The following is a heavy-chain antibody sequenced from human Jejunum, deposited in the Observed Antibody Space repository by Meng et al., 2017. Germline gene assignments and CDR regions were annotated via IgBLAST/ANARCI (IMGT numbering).Heavy chain of an antibody. V-gene: IGHV4-31*03. Sequence: QGQLPGSGPGLVNPAQPLALTCTVSGGSMNSAGHYWSWIRQDPGKGLEWIGYIHYSGGTYYNPSLKSRVTISVDTSKNQFSLKLNSVSAADTAVYYCARATAGNSEYFQNWGQGTLVTVSS. CDR3: ARATAGNSEYFQN. D-gene: IGHD4-23*01. J-gene: IGHJ1*01. CDR2: IHYSGGT. CDR1: GGSMNSAGHY.